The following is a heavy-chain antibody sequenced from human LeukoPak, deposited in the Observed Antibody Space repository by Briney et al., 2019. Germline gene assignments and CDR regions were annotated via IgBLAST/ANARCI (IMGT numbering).Heavy chain of an antibody. CDR1: GYTFTGYY. D-gene: IGHD6-19*01. V-gene: IGHV1-2*02. CDR2: INPNSGGT. J-gene: IGHJ5*02. Sequence: ASVKVSCKASGYTFTGYYMHWVRQAPGQGLEWMGWINPNSGGTNYAQKFQGRVTMTRDTSISTAYMELSRLRSDDTAVYYCARDWAGAPRWFDPWGQGTLVTVSS. CDR3: ARDWAGAPRWFDP.